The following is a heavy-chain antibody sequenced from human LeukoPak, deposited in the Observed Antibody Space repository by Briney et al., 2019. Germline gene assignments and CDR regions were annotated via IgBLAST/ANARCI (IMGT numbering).Heavy chain of an antibody. CDR3: ARDIISSSWYEIDY. D-gene: IGHD6-13*01. V-gene: IGHV1-2*06. CDR1: GYTFTGYY. J-gene: IGHJ4*02. Sequence: ASVKVSCKASGYTFTGYYMHWVRQAPGQGLEWMGRINPNSGGTNYAQKFQGRVTVTRDTSISTAYMELSRLRSDDTAVYYCARDIISSSWYEIDYWGQGTLVTVSS. CDR2: INPNSGGT.